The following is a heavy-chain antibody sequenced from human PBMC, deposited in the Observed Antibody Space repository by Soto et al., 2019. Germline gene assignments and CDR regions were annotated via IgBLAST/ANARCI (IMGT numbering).Heavy chain of an antibody. Sequence: LKISFKGSGYIFTNYWIGWVRQMPGKGLEWMGIIYPGDSDTKYSPSFQGQVTISADKSINTAYLQWSSLKASDTAMYYCASLSRLEPRSAFDYWGQGTLVTVSS. D-gene: IGHD1-1*01. J-gene: IGHJ4*02. V-gene: IGHV5-51*01. CDR3: ASLSRLEPRSAFDY. CDR1: GYIFTNYW. CDR2: IYPGDSDT.